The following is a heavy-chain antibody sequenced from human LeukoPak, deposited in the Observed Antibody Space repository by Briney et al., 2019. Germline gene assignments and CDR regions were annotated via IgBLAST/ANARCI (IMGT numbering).Heavy chain of an antibody. J-gene: IGHJ3*02. CDR3: ARHGGGGAFDI. CDR1: GGSISSFY. D-gene: IGHD3-16*01. Sequence: SETLSLTCTVSGGSISSFYWSWIRQPPGKGLEWIAFINYSGNTNHNPSLKSRVAISVDTSKTQFSLRLNSVTAADTAVYYCARHGGGGAFDIWGQGTMVTVSS. CDR2: INYSGNT. V-gene: IGHV4-59*08.